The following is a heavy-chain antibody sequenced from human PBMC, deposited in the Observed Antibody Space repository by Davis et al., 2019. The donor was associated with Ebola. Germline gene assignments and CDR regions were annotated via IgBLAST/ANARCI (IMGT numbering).Heavy chain of an antibody. V-gene: IGHV5-51*01. Sequence: GESLKISCKGSGHSFNTYWIAWVRQMPGKGLEWMGIIYPRDSDTRYSPSFQGQVTISADKSISTAYLQWSSLKASDTAMYYCARLGPSRAYYDFWSGPKYWFDPWGQGTLVTVSS. CDR3: ARLGPSRAYYDFWSGPKYWFDP. CDR1: GHSFNTYW. J-gene: IGHJ5*02. D-gene: IGHD3-3*01. CDR2: IYPRDSDT.